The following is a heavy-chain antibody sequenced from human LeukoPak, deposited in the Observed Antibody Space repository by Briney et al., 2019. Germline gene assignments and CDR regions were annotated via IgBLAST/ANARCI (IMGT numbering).Heavy chain of an antibody. V-gene: IGHV1-3*01. CDR3: ARRGRGDGYFIDY. CDR1: GYTFTNYP. J-gene: IGHJ4*02. D-gene: IGHD5-24*01. CDR2: INAGNGNT. Sequence: ASVKVSCKASGYTFTNYPMHWVRQAPGQRLEWMGWINAGNGNTKNSQKFQGRVTITRDTSASTAYMELSSLRSEDTAMYYCARRGRGDGYFIDYWGQGTLVTVSS.